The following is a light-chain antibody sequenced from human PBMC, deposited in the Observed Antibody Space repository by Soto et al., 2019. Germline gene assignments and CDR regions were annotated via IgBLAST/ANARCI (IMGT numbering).Light chain of an antibody. V-gene: IGLV1-40*01. CDR2: GNN. Sequence: QSVLTQPPSVSGAPGQWVTISCSGTSSNIGAGYDVHWYHQLPGTAPKLLIFGNNNRPSGVPGRFSASTSGTAAPLAITGLHAEDAADYYCQSFGTILCGTVFGGGTKLTVL. J-gene: IGLJ3*02. CDR3: QSFGTILCGTV. CDR1: SSNIGAGYD.